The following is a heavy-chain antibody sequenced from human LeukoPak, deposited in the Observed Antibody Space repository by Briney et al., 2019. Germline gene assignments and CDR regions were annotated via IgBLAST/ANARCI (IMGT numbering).Heavy chain of an antibody. D-gene: IGHD6-19*01. V-gene: IGHV3-23*01. CDR2: ISASGGST. CDR3: AKGIGGGYSSGSAFDY. Sequence: GGSLRLSCTASGFPFSSYALNWVRQAPGMGLEWVSSISASGGSTYYADSVKGRFTISRDTSKNTLYLQMNSVRLEDTAVYYCAKGIGGGYSSGSAFDYWGHGTLVTVSS. J-gene: IGHJ4*01. CDR1: GFPFSSYA.